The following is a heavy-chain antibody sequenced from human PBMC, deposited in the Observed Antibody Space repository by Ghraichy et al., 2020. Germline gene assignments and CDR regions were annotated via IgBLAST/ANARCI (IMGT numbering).Heavy chain of an antibody. J-gene: IGHJ4*02. D-gene: IGHD4-17*01. CDR2: IYSGGST. CDR1: GFTVSSNY. V-gene: IGHV3-53*01. Sequence: GESLNISCAASGFTVSSNYMSWVRQAPGKGLEWVSVIYSGGSTYYADSVKGRFTISRDNSKNTLYLQMNSLRAEDTAVYYCARWYGDYGPFDYWGQGTLVTVS. CDR3: ARWYGDYGPFDY.